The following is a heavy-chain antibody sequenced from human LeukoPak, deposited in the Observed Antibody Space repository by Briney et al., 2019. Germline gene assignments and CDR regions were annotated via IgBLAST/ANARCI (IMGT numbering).Heavy chain of an antibody. CDR2: IRGSSSAM. CDR1: GFSFSEHR. D-gene: IGHD3-9*01. J-gene: IGHJ4*02. CDR3: ARDRDWSFDY. Sequence: GGSLRLSCAASGFSFSEHRMNWVRQAPGKGLEWVSDIRGSSSAMNYADSVKGRFTISRDNAKNSLYLEMSSLRAEDTAVYYCARDRDWSFDYWGLGTLVSVSS. V-gene: IGHV3-48*04.